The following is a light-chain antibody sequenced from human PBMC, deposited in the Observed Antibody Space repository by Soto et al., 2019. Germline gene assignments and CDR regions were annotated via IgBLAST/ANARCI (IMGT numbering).Light chain of an antibody. CDR1: QGISTY. CDR2: AAS. J-gene: IGKJ3*01. CDR3: QRYSSAPPMFT. V-gene: IGKV1-27*01. Sequence: DIQMTQSPSSLSASVGDRVTITCRASQGISTYLAWYQQKPGKVPRLLIYAASTLPSGVPSRISGSGSGTDFTLTISSLQPEDVATYYCQRYSSAPPMFTFGPGTRVDIK.